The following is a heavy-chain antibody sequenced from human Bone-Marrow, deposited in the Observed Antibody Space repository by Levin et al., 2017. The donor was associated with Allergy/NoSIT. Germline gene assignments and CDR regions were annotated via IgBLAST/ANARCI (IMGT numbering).Heavy chain of an antibody. V-gene: IGHV3-21*06. CDR3: AKASGSGYNDRGY. CDR2: ISSSSTYI. D-gene: IGHD5-12*01. J-gene: IGHJ4*02. Sequence: KTGGSLRLSCAAFGFTFSSYSMNWVRQAPGKGLEWVSSISSSSTYIYYADPVKGRFTISRDNAQNSLYLQMNSLRTEDTGVYYCAKASGSGYNDRGYWGQGTLVAVSS. CDR1: GFTFSSYS.